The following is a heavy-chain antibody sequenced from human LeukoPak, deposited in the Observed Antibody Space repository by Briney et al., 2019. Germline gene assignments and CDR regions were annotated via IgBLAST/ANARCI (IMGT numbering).Heavy chain of an antibody. CDR1: GFTFSSYS. D-gene: IGHD1-26*01. CDR3: ARDGGELNWFDP. J-gene: IGHJ5*02. CDR2: ISSSSSYI. V-gene: IGHV3-21*06. Sequence: GGSLRLSCAASGFTFSSYSMNWVRQAPGKGLEWVSSISSSSSYIYYADSVKGRFTISRDSAKNSLYLQMNSLRAEDTAVYYCARDGGELNWFDPWGQGTLVTVSS.